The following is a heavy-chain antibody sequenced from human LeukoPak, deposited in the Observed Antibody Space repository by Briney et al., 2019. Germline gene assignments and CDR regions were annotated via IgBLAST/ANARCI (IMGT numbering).Heavy chain of an antibody. J-gene: IGHJ4*02. Sequence: ASVKVSCKASGYTFTGYYMHWVRQAPGQGLEWMGWINPNSGGTNYAQKFQGRVTMTRDTSISTAYMELSRLRTDDTAVYYCARADTMVRGVISYWGQGTLVTVSS. D-gene: IGHD3-10*01. CDR3: ARADTMVRGVISY. CDR1: GYTFTGYY. CDR2: INPNSGGT. V-gene: IGHV1-2*02.